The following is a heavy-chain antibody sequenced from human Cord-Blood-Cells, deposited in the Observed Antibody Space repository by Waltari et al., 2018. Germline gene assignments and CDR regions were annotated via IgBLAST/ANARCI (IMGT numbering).Heavy chain of an antibody. Sequence: QLQLQESGPGLVKPSETLSLTCTVPGGSISSSSYYWGWIRQPPGKGLEWIGSIYYSGSTYYNPSLKSRVTISVDTSKNQFSLKLSSVTAADTAVYYCASVVPAAIDYWGQGTLVTVSS. CDR3: ASVVPAAIDY. V-gene: IGHV4-39*01. CDR2: IYYSGST. J-gene: IGHJ4*02. D-gene: IGHD2-2*01. CDR1: GGSISSSSYY.